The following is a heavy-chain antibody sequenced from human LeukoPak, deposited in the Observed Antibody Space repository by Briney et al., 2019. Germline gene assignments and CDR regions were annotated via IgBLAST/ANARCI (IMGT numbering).Heavy chain of an antibody. D-gene: IGHD1-26*01. V-gene: IGHV4-59*01. Sequence: PSETLSLTCTVSGGSLSSYYWSWIRQPPGKGLEWIGYIYSRRLTRGSTNYNPSLKSRVTISVDTSKNQFSLKLSSVTAADTAVYYCARDQEYSGSYYRYFDFWGQGALVTVSS. CDR1: GGSLSSYY. CDR3: ARDQEYSGSYYRYFDF. J-gene: IGHJ4*02. CDR2: IYSRRLTRGST.